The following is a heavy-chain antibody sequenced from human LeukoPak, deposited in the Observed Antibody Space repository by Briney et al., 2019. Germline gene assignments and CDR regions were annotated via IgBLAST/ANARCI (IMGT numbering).Heavy chain of an antibody. J-gene: IGHJ4*02. CDR1: GFTFRTYA. V-gene: IGHV3-48*01. CDR3: ARALYGDSLGLDY. CDR2: ISSSGTSI. Sequence: PGGSLRLSCAASGFTFRTYAMNWVRQAPGKGLEWVSYISSSGTSIYYADSVKGRFTISRDNAKNSLYLQMNSLRGEDTAVYYCARALYGDSLGLDYWGQGTLITVSS. D-gene: IGHD4-17*01.